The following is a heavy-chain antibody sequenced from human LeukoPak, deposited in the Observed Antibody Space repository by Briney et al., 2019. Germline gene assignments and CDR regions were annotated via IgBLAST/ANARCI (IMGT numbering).Heavy chain of an antibody. J-gene: IGHJ4*02. CDR2: ISSSSSYI. Sequence: PGGSLRLSCAASGFTFSSYGMNWVRQAPGKGLEWVSSISSSSSYIYYADSVKGRFTISRDNAKNSLYLQMNSLRAEDTAVYYCARLVGEDLDGGWWWGQGTLVTVSS. D-gene: IGHD3/OR15-3a*01. CDR1: GFTFSSYG. V-gene: IGHV3-21*01. CDR3: ARLVGEDLDGGWW.